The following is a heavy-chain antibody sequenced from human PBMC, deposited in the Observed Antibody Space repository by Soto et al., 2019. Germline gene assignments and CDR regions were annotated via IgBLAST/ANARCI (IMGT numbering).Heavy chain of an antibody. V-gene: IGHV4-38-2*01. J-gene: IGHJ6*02. CDR3: ATLPPRDGMEV. CDR1: VYSISSGHS. Sequence: SETLSLTCAFSVYSISSGHSWGWIRQPPGKGLEWIGSIFHTGSTYYNPSLKSRVTLSVDTSKNQFSLKLSSVTAADTAVYFCATLPPRDGMEVWGQGTMVTVSS. CDR2: IFHTGST.